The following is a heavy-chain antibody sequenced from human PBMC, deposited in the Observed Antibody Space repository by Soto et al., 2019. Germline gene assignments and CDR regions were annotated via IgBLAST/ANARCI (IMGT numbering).Heavy chain of an antibody. D-gene: IGHD2-2*01. CDR3: ASVVVPAAMNPGAIWLPHYYYYGMDV. J-gene: IGHJ6*02. Sequence: SVKVSCKASGGTFSSYAISWVRQAPGQGLEWMGGIIPIFGTANYAQKFQGRVTITADESTSTAYMELSSLRSEDTAVYYCASVVVPAAMNPGAIWLPHYYYYGMDVWGQGTTVTVSS. CDR2: IIPIFGTA. V-gene: IGHV1-69*13. CDR1: GGTFSSYA.